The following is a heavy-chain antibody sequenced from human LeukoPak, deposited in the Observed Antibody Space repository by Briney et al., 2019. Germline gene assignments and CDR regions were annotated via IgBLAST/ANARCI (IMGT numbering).Heavy chain of an antibody. V-gene: IGHV3-21*01. Sequence: GGSLRLSCAASGFTFSTYSMTWVRQAPGKGLEWVSYISSSSSYIDYADSVKGRFTISRGNAKNSLYLQMNSLRAEDTAVYYCAREDTAMVNFDYWGQGTLVTVSS. J-gene: IGHJ4*02. CDR2: ISSSSSYI. CDR3: AREDTAMVNFDY. CDR1: GFTFSTYS. D-gene: IGHD5-18*01.